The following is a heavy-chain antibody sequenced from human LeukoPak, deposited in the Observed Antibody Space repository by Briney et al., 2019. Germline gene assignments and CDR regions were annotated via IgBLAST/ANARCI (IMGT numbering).Heavy chain of an antibody. CDR3: ARVGIAVAIDY. D-gene: IGHD6-19*01. V-gene: IGHV3-21*01. CDR1: GFTFSSYS. Sequence: GGSLRLSCVASGFTFSSYSMNWVRQAPGKGLEWVSSISSSSSYIYYADSVKGRFTISRDNAKNSLYLQMNSLRAEDTAVYYCARVGIAVAIDYWGQGTLVTVSS. CDR2: ISSSSSYI. J-gene: IGHJ4*02.